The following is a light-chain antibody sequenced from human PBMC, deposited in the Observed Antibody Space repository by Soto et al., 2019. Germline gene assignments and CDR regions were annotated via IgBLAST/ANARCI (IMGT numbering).Light chain of an antibody. CDR3: QSYDSSLSGSGV. Sequence: QSVLTQAPSVSGDPGQRVTISCTGSSSNIGSGYDVHWYQQLPGTAPKLLIYGNSNRPSGVPDRFSGSKSGTSASLAITGLQAEDEADYYCQSYDSSLSGSGVFGGGTKLTVL. CDR1: SSNIGSGYD. CDR2: GNS. J-gene: IGLJ2*01. V-gene: IGLV1-40*01.